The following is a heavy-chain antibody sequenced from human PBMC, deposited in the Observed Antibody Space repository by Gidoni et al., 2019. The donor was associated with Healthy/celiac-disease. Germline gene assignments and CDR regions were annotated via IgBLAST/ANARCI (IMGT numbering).Heavy chain of an antibody. CDR2: ISWNSGSI. V-gene: IGHV3-9*01. CDR3: AKDIHRIYCSSTSCYGAFDI. J-gene: IGHJ3*02. Sequence: EVQLVESGGGLVQPGRSLRLSCAASGFPFDDYDMHWFRQAPGKGLEGVSGISWNSGSIGYADSVKGRFTISRDNAKNSLYLQMNSLRAEDTALYYCAKDIHRIYCSSTSCYGAFDIWGQGTMVTVSS. D-gene: IGHD2-2*01. CDR1: GFPFDDYD.